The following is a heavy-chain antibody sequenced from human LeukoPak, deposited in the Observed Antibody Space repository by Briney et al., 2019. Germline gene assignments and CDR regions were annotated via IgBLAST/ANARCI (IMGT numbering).Heavy chain of an antibody. V-gene: IGHV3-23*01. CDR1: GFTFSDYY. Sequence: QSGGSLRLSCAASGFTFSDYYMSWIRQAPGKGLEWVSSISGSGGNTYYADSVKGRFTTSRDNSKNTLYLQMNSLRAEDTAVYYCAKPARTDAFDIWGQGTMITVSS. CDR2: ISGSGGNT. J-gene: IGHJ3*02. D-gene: IGHD1-14*01. CDR3: AKPARTDAFDI.